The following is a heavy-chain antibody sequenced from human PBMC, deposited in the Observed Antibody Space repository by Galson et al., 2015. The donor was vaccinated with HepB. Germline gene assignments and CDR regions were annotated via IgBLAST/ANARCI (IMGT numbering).Heavy chain of an antibody. J-gene: IGHJ6*02. CDR1: GYTFTSYG. V-gene: IGHV1-18*04. CDR2: ISAYNGNT. Sequence: SVKVSCKASGYTFTSYGISWVRQAPGQGLEWMGWISAYNGNTNYAQKLQGRVTMTTDTSTSTAYMELRSLRSDDTAVYYCARDSGGYSSLHPNDAYYYYYYGMDVWGQGTTVTVSS. CDR3: ARDSGGYSSLHPNDAYYYYYYGMDV. D-gene: IGHD6-19*01.